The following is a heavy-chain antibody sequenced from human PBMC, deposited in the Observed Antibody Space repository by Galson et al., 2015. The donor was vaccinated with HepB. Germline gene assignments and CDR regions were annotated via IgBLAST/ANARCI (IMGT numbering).Heavy chain of an antibody. D-gene: IGHD2-2*03. V-gene: IGHV3-23*01. CDR3: VKWARPGYGYFSEGFDV. J-gene: IGHJ3*01. CDR1: GFTFRNYG. CDR2: ISDGGDDT. Sequence: SLRLSCAASGFTFRNYGMHWVRQAPGKGLEWVSAISDGGDDTYYADSVRGRFTISRDNFKNTLYLQMNSLRAEDTAAYYCVKWARPGYGYFSEGFDVWGQGTMVTVSS.